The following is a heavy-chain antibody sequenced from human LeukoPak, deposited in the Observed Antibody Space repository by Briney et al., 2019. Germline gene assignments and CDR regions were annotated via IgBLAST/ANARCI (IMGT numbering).Heavy chain of an antibody. V-gene: IGHV1-18*01. D-gene: IGHD6-19*01. J-gene: IGHJ4*02. Sequence: ASVKVSCKASGYTFTSYGISWVRQAPGQGLEWMGWISAYNGNTNYAQKLQGRVTMTTDTSTSTAYMELRSLRSDDTAVYYCARVLSPIAVAGSPTSSFDYWGQGTLVTVSS. CDR1: GYTFTSYG. CDR3: ARVLSPIAVAGSPTSSFDY. CDR2: ISAYNGNT.